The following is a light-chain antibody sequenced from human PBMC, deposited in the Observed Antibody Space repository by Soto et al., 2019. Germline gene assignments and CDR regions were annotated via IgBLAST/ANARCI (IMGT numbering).Light chain of an antibody. J-gene: IGKJ1*01. CDR2: GAS. CDR1: QSVSSSF. V-gene: IGKV3-20*01. Sequence: EIVLTQSPGTLSLSPGERATLSCRASQSVSSSFLAWYQQKPGQAPGILIYGASSRATGIPDRFSGSGSGTDFTLTISRLEPEDFAVYYCQKYGSSLWTFGLGTQVEIK. CDR3: QKYGSSLWT.